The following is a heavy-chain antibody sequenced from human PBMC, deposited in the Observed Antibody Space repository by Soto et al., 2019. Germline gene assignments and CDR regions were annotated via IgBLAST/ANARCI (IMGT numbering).Heavy chain of an antibody. J-gene: IGHJ5*02. Sequence: SSETLSLTCAVSGYSISSGYYWGWIRQTPGKGLEWIASIYHSGSTYYNPSLKSRVTISVDTSKNQFSLKLTSVTAADTAVYYCARGAATVTPGWSDPWGQGIMVTVSS. CDR2: IYHSGST. D-gene: IGHD4-17*01. CDR1: GYSISSGYY. V-gene: IGHV4-38-2*01. CDR3: ARGAATVTPGWSDP.